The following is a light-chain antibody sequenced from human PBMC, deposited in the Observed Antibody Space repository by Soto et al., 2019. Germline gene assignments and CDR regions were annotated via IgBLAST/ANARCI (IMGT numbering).Light chain of an antibody. CDR3: QQYNDYSAT. CDR1: QKSGPW. V-gene: IGKV1-5*01. J-gene: IGKJ1*01. CDR2: DVS. Sequence: DIEMVQSPSALSASVGDTVTITCRASQKSGPWLAWYQQKPGQAPKLLMYDVSSLKRGVPSRFSGSGSGPEFTLTISSLQPDDFATYYCQQYNDYSATFGQGTNVDIK.